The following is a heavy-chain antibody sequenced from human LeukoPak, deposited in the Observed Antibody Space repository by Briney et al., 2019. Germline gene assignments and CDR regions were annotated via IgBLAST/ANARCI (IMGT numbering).Heavy chain of an antibody. CDR1: GFTFSRYA. D-gene: IGHD5-18*01. CDR3: AMYNYGNPSAPYFFDY. V-gene: IGHV3-30*03. CDR2: ILYDGTNI. J-gene: IGHJ4*02. Sequence: GGSLRLSCTASGFTFSRYAMHWVRQAPDKGLEWVAVILYDGTNIYYGDSVKGRFTISRDNFKNTLYLEMNSLRAEDTAVYYCAMYNYGNPSAPYFFDYWGQGTLVTVSS.